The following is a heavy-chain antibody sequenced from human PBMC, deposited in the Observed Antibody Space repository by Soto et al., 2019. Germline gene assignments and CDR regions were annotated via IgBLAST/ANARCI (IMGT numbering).Heavy chain of an antibody. CDR1: GFTFASFP. Sequence: QVQLVESGGGVVQPGASLRLSCVGSGFTFASFPIHWVRQAPGRGLEWLSLVSFDGTNTYSADSVRGRVSMSRDNSRDTSYLEIQHLRSDDTGIYYCAREALRSLDLLYGVFEVWGPGTMVTVSS. J-gene: IGHJ3*01. V-gene: IGHV3-30-3*01. CDR3: AREALRSLDLLYGVFEV. D-gene: IGHD1-1*01. CDR2: VSFDGTNT.